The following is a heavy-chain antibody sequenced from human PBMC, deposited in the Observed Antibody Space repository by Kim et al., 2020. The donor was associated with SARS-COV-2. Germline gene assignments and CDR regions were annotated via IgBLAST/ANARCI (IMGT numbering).Heavy chain of an antibody. D-gene: IGHD2-21*02. CDR2: ISSSGSTI. Sequence: GGSLRLSCAASGFTFSSYEMNWVRQAPGKGLEWVSYISSSGSTIYYADSVKGRFTISRDNAKNSLYLQMNSLRAEDTAVYYCARDGDIVVVTAIPWVRRWAYYGMDVWGQGTTVTVSS. J-gene: IGHJ6*02. V-gene: IGHV3-48*03. CDR1: GFTFSSYE. CDR3: ARDGDIVVVTAIPWVRRWAYYGMDV.